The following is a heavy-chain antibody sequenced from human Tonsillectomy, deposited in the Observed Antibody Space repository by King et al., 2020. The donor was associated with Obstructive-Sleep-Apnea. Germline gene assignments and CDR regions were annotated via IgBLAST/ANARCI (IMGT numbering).Heavy chain of an antibody. D-gene: IGHD3-10*01. CDR2: IYYSGST. J-gene: IGHJ3*01. CDR3: ARYPDGSGRPLVGDAFDL. V-gene: IGHV4-39*07. Sequence: LQLQESGPGLVKPSETLSLTCTVSGGSISTSSYYWGWIRQPPGKALEWIGNIYYSGSTSYNPSLKSRVTISVDTSKNQFSLKLSSVTAADTAVYYCARYPDGSGRPLVGDAFDLWGQGTMVTVSS. CDR1: GGSISTSSYY.